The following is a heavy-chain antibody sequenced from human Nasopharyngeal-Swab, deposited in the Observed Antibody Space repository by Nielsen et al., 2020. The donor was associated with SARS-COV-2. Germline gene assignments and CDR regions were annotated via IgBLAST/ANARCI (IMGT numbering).Heavy chain of an antibody. CDR2: IGTAGDT. Sequence: GGSLRLSCAASGFTFSSYDMHWVRQATGKGLEWVSAIGTAGDTYYPGSVKGRFTISRENAKNSLYLQMNSLRAGDTAVYYCARAPYGQLARYYYYGMDVWGRGTTVTVSS. V-gene: IGHV3-13*01. CDR3: ARAPYGQLARYYYYGMDV. D-gene: IGHD6-6*01. CDR1: GFTFSSYD. J-gene: IGHJ6*02.